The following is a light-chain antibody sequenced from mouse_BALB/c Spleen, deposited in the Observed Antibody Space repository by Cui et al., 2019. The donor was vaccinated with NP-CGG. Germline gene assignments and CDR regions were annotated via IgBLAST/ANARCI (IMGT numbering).Light chain of an antibody. Sequence: QAVVTQESALTTSPGETVTLTCRSSTGAVTTSNYANWVQEKPNHLFTGLIGGTNNREPGVPARFSGSLIGDKAALTITGAQTEDEAIYFCTLWYSNHWVFGGGTKLTVL. CDR1: TGAVTTSNY. CDR3: TLWYSNHWV. CDR2: GTN. J-gene: IGLJ1*01. V-gene: IGLV1*01.